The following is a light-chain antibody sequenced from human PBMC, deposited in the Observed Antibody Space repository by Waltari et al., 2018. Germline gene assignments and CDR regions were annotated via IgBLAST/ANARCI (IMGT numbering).Light chain of an antibody. CDR3: QQYYSTPYT. CDR1: QSVLYSSNNNNY. CDR2: WAS. Sequence: DIVMTQSPDSLAVSLGERATINCKSSQSVLYSSNNNNYLAWYQQKPRQSPKLLIYWASTRESGVPDRFSGSGSGADFTLTISTLQAEDVAVYYCQQYYSTPYTFGQGTRLEIK. V-gene: IGKV4-1*01. J-gene: IGKJ2*01.